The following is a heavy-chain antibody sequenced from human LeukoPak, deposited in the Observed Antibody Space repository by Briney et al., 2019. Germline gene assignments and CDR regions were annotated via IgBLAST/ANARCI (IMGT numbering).Heavy chain of an antibody. J-gene: IGHJ5*02. D-gene: IGHD3-22*01. CDR2: IYYRGTT. V-gene: IGHV4-59*01. CDR1: GCSISSYY. Sequence: SETLSLTCTVSGCSISSYYWSWFRQPAGKGLEGIVYIYYRGTTNSNPSLKSRVTISVDTSKTQFSLKLSSVTAADTVVYCCATGPAGLVVGDWFDLWGQGTLVTVSS. CDR3: ATGPAGLVVGDWFDL.